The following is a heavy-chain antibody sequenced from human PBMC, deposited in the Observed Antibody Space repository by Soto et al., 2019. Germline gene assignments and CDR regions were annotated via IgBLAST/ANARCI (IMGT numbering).Heavy chain of an antibody. V-gene: IGHV1-69*13. Sequence: SVKVSCKASGGTFSSYAISWVRQAPGQGLEWMGGIIPIFGTANYAQKFQGRVTITADESTSTAYMELSSLRSEDTAVYYCARDGTITIFGVVAPNWFDPWGQGTLVTVSS. D-gene: IGHD3-3*01. CDR1: GGTFSSYA. CDR3: ARDGTITIFGVVAPNWFDP. CDR2: IIPIFGTA. J-gene: IGHJ5*02.